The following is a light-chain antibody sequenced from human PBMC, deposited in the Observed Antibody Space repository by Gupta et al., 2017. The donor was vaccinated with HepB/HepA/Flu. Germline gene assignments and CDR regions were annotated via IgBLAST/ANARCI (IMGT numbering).Light chain of an antibody. CDR3: QQYNSYSPT. CDR2: KAS. J-gene: IGKJ1*01. V-gene: IGKV1-5*03. CDR1: QSISSW. Sequence: DIQMTQSPSPLSASVGDRVTITCRASQSISSWLAWYQQKPGKAPKLLIYKASSLESGVPSRCSGSGAGTEFTPTISSRQPDDVATDYCQQYNSYSPTFGQGTKVEIK.